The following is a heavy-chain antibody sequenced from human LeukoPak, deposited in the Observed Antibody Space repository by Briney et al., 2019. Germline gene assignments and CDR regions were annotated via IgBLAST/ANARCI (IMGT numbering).Heavy chain of an antibody. V-gene: IGHV3-21*01. CDR3: VTTDWNFGYFDL. D-gene: IGHD1-7*01. Sequence: PVKGRFTISRDNANNSLYLQMNSLRAEDTAVYSCVTTDWNFGYFDLWGRGTLVTVSS. J-gene: IGHJ2*01.